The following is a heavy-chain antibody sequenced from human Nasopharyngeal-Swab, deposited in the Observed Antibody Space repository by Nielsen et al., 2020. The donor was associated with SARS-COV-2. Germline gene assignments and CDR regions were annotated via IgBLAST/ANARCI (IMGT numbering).Heavy chain of an antibody. J-gene: IGHJ3*02. V-gene: IGHV5-51*01. D-gene: IGHD2-21*01. CDR1: GYSFTSYW. CDR2: IYPGDSDV. Sequence: KVSCKGSGYSFTSYWIGWVRQMPGKGLEWMGIIYPGDSDVRYSPSIQGQVTISADKSSSTAYLQWSSLKASDTAVYYCARCILWDAFDIWGQGTMVTVSS. CDR3: ARCILWDAFDI.